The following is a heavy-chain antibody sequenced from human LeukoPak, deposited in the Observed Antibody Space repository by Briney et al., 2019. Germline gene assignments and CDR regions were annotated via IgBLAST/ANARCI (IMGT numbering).Heavy chain of an antibody. CDR2: INPNSGGT. D-gene: IGHD3-3*01. J-gene: IGHJ3*02. CDR1: GYTFTGYY. CDR3: ARANAPRYYDFWSGYTDAFDI. Sequence: APVKVSCKASGYTFTGYYMHWVRQAPGQGLEWMGWINPNSGGTNYAQKFQGRVTMTRDTSISTAYMELSRLRSDDTAVYYCARANAPRYYDFWSGYTDAFDIWGQGTMVTVSS. V-gene: IGHV1-2*02.